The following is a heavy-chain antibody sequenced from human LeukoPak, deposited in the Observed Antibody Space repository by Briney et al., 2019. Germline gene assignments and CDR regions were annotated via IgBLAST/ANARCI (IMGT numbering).Heavy chain of an antibody. CDR3: VRDFFRQLQYYYGFDV. D-gene: IGHD2-2*01. CDR2: ISYDGTNK. CDR1: GFTFGSHN. J-gene: IGHJ6*02. V-gene: IGHV3-30-3*01. Sequence: PGGSLRLSCAASGFTFGSHNMQWVRQAPGKGLEWVALISYDGTNKYYADSVKGRFSISRDNSKNTLYLQMNSLRAEDMAVYYCVRDFFRQLQYYYGFDVWGQGTTVTVSS.